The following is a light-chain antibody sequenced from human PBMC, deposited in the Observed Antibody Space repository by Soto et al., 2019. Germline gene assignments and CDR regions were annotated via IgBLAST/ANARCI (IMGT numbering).Light chain of an antibody. CDR1: QSISGRY. Sequence: IVLRQSPGTLSLSPGEGATLSCRASQSISGRYLAWDQHKSGQAPRLFIYGASKRAAGIPDRFSGTGSDTDFTLTISRLEPDDFAVYYCQHYGTSGLTFGGGTKVEIK. CDR2: GAS. J-gene: IGKJ4*01. V-gene: IGKV3-20*01. CDR3: QHYGTSGLT.